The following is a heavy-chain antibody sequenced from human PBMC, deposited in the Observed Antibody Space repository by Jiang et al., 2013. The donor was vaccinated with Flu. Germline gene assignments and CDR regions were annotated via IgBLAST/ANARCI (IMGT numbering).Heavy chain of an antibody. V-gene: IGHV1-69*01. J-gene: IGHJ5*02. CDR2: IIPIFGTA. Sequence: GAEVKKPGSSVKVSCKASGGTFSSYAISWVRQAPGQGLEWMGGIIPIFGTANYAQKFQGRVTITADESTSTAYMELSSLRSEDTAVYYCATPATYYDFWSGERDWFDPWGQGTLVTVSS. D-gene: IGHD3-3*01. CDR1: GGTFSSYA. CDR3: ATPATYYDFWSGERDWFDP.